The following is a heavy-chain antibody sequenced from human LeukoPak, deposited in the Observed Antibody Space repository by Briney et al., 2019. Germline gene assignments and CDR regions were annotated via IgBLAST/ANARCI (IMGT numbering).Heavy chain of an antibody. D-gene: IGHD3-3*01. V-gene: IGHV3-66*01. CDR3: ARDYYDFWSGSAEEYFQH. J-gene: IGHJ1*01. Sequence: GGSLRLSCAASGFTVSSNYMSWVRQAPGKGLEWVSVIYSGGSTYYADSVKGRFTISRDNSKNTLYLQMNSLRAEDTAVYYCARDYYDFWSGSAEEYFQHWGQGTLVTVSS. CDR2: IYSGGST. CDR1: GFTVSSNY.